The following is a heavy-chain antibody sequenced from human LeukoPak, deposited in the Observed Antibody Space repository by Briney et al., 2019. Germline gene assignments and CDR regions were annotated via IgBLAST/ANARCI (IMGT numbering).Heavy chain of an antibody. Sequence: SETLSFTCAACGGSFSGYYWSWIRQPPGKGLEWIGEINHSGSTNYNPSLKSRVTISVDTSKNKFSLKLSTVNAADTAVYYAVLRYIDWFDPWGQGTLVTVSS. J-gene: IGHJ5*02. CDR3: VLRYIDWFDP. CDR2: INHSGST. CDR1: GGSFSGYY. D-gene: IGHD3-9*01. V-gene: IGHV4-34*01.